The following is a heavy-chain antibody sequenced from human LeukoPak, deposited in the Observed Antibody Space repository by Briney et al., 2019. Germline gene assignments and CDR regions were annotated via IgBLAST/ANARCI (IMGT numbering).Heavy chain of an antibody. D-gene: IGHD3-22*01. V-gene: IGHV1-69*05. CDR3: ARDLIYYDSSGLT. Sequence: SVKVSCKASGYIFTSYYMHWVRQAPGQGLEWMGRIIPIFGTANYAQKFQGRVTITTDESTSTAYMELSSLRSEDTAVYYCARDLIYYDSSGLTWGQGTLVTVSS. J-gene: IGHJ5*02. CDR1: GYIFTSYY. CDR2: IIPIFGTA.